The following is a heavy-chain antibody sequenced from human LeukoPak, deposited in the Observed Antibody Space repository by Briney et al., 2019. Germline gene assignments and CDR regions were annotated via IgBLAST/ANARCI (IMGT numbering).Heavy chain of an antibody. Sequence: GGSLRLSCAASGFTFSSYWMSWVRQAPGKGLEWVANIKQDGSKKYYVDSVKGRFTISRDSSKNTLYLQMNSLRAEDTAVYYCAKVSGGGLYYDGMDVWGQGTTVTVSS. CDR2: IKQDGSKK. D-gene: IGHD1-14*01. CDR1: GFTFSSYW. V-gene: IGHV3-7*03. J-gene: IGHJ6*02. CDR3: AKVSGGGLYYDGMDV.